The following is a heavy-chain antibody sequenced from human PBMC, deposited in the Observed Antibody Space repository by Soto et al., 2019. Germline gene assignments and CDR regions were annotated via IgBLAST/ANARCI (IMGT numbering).Heavy chain of an antibody. CDR1: GYSFTSYD. Sequence: QVQLVQSGAEVKKPGASVKVACKASGYSFTSYDINWVRQATGQGLEWMGWMNPNSGNTGYEQKFQGRVTMTRKTSISTAYMELSSLRSEDTAVYSCAREAAAGLVSWGQGTLVPVSS. CDR2: MNPNSGNT. J-gene: IGHJ5*02. CDR3: AREAAAGLVS. D-gene: IGHD6-13*01. V-gene: IGHV1-8*01.